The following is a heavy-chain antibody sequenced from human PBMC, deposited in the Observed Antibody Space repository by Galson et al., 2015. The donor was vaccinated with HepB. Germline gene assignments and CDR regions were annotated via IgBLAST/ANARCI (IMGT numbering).Heavy chain of an antibody. CDR3: ASTSSGYYLFDY. D-gene: IGHD3-22*01. J-gene: IGHJ4*02. CDR2: ISWNSGSI. Sequence: SLRLSCAASGFTFDDYAMHWVRQAPGKGLEWVSGISWNSGSIGYADSVKGRFTISRDNAKNSLYLQMNSLRAEDTALYYCASTSSGYYLFDYWGQGTLVTVSS. CDR1: GFTFDDYA. V-gene: IGHV3-9*01.